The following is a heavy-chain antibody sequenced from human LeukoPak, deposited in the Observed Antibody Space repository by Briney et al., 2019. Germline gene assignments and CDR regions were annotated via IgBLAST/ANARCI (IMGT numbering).Heavy chain of an antibody. J-gene: IGHJ4*02. CDR3: TRDRRAQSSGWYVPDFDC. CDR1: GFTFGDYA. D-gene: IGHD6-19*01. V-gene: IGHV3-49*03. Sequence: GGSLSLSCTTSGFTFGDYAMSWFRQAPGKGLEWVAFIRNRVYGGSTEYAASVKGRFTISRDDSKSIAYLQMNSLKIEDTAIYYCTRDRRAQSSGWYVPDFDCWGQGTLVTVSS. CDR2: IRNRVYGGST.